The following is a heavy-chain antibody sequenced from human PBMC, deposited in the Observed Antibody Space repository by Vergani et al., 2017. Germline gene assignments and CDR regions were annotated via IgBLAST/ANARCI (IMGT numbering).Heavy chain of an antibody. Sequence: QVQLVQSGAEVKKPGSSVKVSCKAPGGTFSSYTISWVRQAPGQGLEWMGRIIPILGIANYAQKFQGRVTITADKSTSTAYMELSSLRSEDTAVYYCASGYYDSSATDAFDIWGQGTMVTVSS. CDR3: ASGYYDSSATDAFDI. D-gene: IGHD3-22*01. J-gene: IGHJ3*02. CDR1: GGTFSSYT. CDR2: IIPILGIA. V-gene: IGHV1-69*02.